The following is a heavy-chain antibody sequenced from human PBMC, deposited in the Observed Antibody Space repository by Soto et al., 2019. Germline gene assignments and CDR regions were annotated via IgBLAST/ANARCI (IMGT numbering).Heavy chain of an antibody. D-gene: IGHD4-17*01. J-gene: IGHJ4*02. CDR2: INHSGST. CDR3: ARGRRTAVTIDY. CDR1: RGSFSGYY. V-gene: IGHV4-34*01. Sequence: PSDTLSLTCAVYRGSFSGYYWSWIRQPPGKGLEWIGEINHSGSTNYNPSLKSRVTISVDTSKNQFSLKLNSVTAADTAVYYCARGRRTAVTIDYWGQGTLVTVS.